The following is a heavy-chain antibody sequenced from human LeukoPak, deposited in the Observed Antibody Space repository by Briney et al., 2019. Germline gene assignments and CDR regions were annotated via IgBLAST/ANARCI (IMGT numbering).Heavy chain of an antibody. J-gene: IGHJ4*02. CDR1: GFTFRHYW. V-gene: IGHV3-7*01. CDR2: IKQDGSEK. CDR3: ARSTNYYDSSGNFGY. D-gene: IGHD3-22*01. Sequence: EGSLRLSCAVSGFTFRHYWMSWVRQAPGKGLEWVANIKQDGSEKYYVDSVKGRFTISRDNAKNSLYLQMNSLRAEDTAVYYCARSTNYYDSSGNFGYWGQGTLVTVSS.